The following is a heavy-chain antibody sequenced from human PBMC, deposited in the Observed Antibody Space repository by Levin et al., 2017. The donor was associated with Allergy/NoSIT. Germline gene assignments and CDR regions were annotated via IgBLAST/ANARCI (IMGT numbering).Heavy chain of an antibody. J-gene: IGHJ4*02. Sequence: GGSLRLSCTTSGFTFNTYGMHWVRQAPGKGPECVATIWYDGSNKYYADSVKGRFTISRDNSKNTLYLHMNSLTAEDTAVYYCASGTIFAVGDSIDFGNWGQGTLVTVSS. CDR3: ASGTIFAVGDSIDFGN. D-gene: IGHD3-3*01. CDR2: IWYDGSNK. CDR1: GFTFNTYG. V-gene: IGHV3-33*01.